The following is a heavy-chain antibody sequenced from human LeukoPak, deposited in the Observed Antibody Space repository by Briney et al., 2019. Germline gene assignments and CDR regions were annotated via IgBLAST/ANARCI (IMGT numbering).Heavy chain of an antibody. Sequence: SETLSLTCAVYGGSFSGYHWSGIRQPPGKGLEWIGEINHSGSNNYNPFLKSRVTISAETSKYQFSLKLSSVTAADTAVYYCARGSHMVVVVAATGGYFDYWGQGTLVTVSS. CDR2: INHSGSN. V-gene: IGHV4-34*01. D-gene: IGHD2-15*01. CDR3: ARGSHMVVVVAATGGYFDY. CDR1: GGSFSGYH. J-gene: IGHJ4*02.